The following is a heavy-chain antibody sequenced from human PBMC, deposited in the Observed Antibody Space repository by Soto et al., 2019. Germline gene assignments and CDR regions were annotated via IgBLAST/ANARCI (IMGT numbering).Heavy chain of an antibody. CDR1: GCSISSYY. J-gene: IGHJ4*02. V-gene: IGHV4-59*08. Sequence: SETLSLTCTVSGCSISSYYWSWIRQPPGKGLEWIGYIYYSGSINYNPSLKSRVTISVDTSKNQFSLKLNSMTAADTAVYYCARHNYGSGSTYFDYWGQGTLVTVSS. CDR3: ARHNYGSGSTYFDY. CDR2: IYYSGSI. D-gene: IGHD3-10*01.